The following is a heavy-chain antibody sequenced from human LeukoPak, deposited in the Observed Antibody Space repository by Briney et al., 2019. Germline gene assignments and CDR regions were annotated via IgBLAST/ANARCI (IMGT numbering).Heavy chain of an antibody. CDR3: ARGHQGAYDFWSGYVGVWFDP. CDR2: INHSGST. Sequence: SETLSLTCAVYGGSFSGYYWSWIRQPPGKGLEWIGEINHSGSTNYNPSLKSRVTISVDTSKNQLSLKLSSVTAADTAVYYCARGHQGAYDFWSGYVGVWFDPWGQGTLVTVSS. D-gene: IGHD3-3*01. V-gene: IGHV4-34*01. J-gene: IGHJ5*02. CDR1: GGSFSGYY.